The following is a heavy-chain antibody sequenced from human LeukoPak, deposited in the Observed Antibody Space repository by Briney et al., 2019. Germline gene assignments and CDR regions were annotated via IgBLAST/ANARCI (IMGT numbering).Heavy chain of an antibody. V-gene: IGHV3-11*01. CDR2: IINSGSTI. CDR3: ARVGESGYDGYDLRPFDS. CDR1: GFSFSDYY. Sequence: GGSLRLSCAASGFSFSDYYMTWIRQAPGKGLEWVSFIINSGSTIYYADSVKGRFTISRDNAKNSLYLQMNSLRAEDTAVYYCARVGESGYDGYDLRPFDSWGQGTLVTVSS. D-gene: IGHD5-12*01. J-gene: IGHJ4*02.